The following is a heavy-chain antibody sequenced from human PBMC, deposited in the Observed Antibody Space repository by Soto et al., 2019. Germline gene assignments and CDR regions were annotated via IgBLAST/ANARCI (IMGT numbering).Heavy chain of an antibody. D-gene: IGHD2-2*01. J-gene: IGHJ3*02. V-gene: IGHV1-69*02. CDR2: IIPMLGIA. CDR3: TIGICSAEVFKI. CDR1: GGSFSTYS. Sequence: QVQLVQSGAEVKKPGSAVKVSCKDSGGSFSTYSMFWVRQAPGQGLEWMGRIIPMLGIANYAQKFQGRVTITADKPTGTANMDLSCVRFEDTALYYTTIGICSAEVFKIWGQGTIVIFSS.